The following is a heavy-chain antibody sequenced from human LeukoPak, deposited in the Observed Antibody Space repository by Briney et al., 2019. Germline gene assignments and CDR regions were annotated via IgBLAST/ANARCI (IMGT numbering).Heavy chain of an antibody. CDR2: ISSGGTYE. CDR1: GFTFSNYA. Sequence: GKSLRLSCAASGFTFSNYAMHWVRQAPGKGLEWVSLISSGGTYEYYADSVKGRFTISRGNSKNTLYLQLNSLRAEDTAVHYCARDSTYYYDSGSSGPHYFDNWGQGTLVTVSS. V-gene: IGHV3-30*01. CDR3: ARDSTYYYDSGSSGPHYFDN. J-gene: IGHJ4*02. D-gene: IGHD3-10*01.